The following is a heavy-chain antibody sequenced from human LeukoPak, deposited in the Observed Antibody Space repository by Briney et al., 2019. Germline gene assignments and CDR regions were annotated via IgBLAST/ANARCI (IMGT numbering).Heavy chain of an antibody. CDR3: ARGTMVRGANTLDY. J-gene: IGHJ4*02. CDR1: GGSFSGYY. D-gene: IGHD3-10*01. V-gene: IGHV4-34*01. CDR2: INHSGST. Sequence: SETLSLTCAVYGGSFSGYYWSWIRQPPGKGLEWIGEINHSGSTNYNPSLKSRVTILVDTSKNQFSLKLSSVTAADTAVYYCARGTMVRGANTLDYWGQGTLVTVSS.